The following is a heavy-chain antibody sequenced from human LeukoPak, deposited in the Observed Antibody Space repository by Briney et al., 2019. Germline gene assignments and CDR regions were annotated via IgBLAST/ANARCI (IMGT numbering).Heavy chain of an antibody. Sequence: ASVKVSCKASGYTFTGYYMHWVRQAPGQGLEWMGWINPNSGGTNYAQKFQGRVTMTRDTSISTAYMELSRLRSDDTAVDYCARVKVAGTYYYMDVWGKGTTVTVSS. CDR2: INPNSGGT. CDR3: ARVKVAGTYYYMDV. J-gene: IGHJ6*03. CDR1: GYTFTGYY. V-gene: IGHV1-2*02. D-gene: IGHD6-19*01.